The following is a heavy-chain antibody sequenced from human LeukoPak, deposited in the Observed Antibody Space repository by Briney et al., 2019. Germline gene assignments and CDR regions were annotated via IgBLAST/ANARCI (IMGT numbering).Heavy chain of an antibody. V-gene: IGHV1-46*01. D-gene: IGHD2-21*01. CDR1: GYTFTSYY. CDR2: INPSGGST. J-gene: IGHJ4*02. CDR3: AIIGVGSSFDY. Sequence: GASVKVSCKASGYTFTSYYIHWVRQAPGQGLEWMGIINPSGGSTSYAQRFQGRVTMTSDTSTSTVNMELSSLTSEDTAVYYCAIIGVGSSFDYWGQGTLVTVSS.